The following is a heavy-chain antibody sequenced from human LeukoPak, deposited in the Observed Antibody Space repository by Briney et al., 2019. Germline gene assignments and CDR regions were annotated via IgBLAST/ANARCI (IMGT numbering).Heavy chain of an antibody. Sequence: SETLSLTCTVSGGSISNYYWSWIRQPPGKGLEWIGYIYHSGSTYYNPSLKSRVTISVDRSKNQFSLKLSSVTAADTAVYYCASGDDSSGYYPFDYWGQGTLVTVSS. CDR3: ASGDDSSGYYPFDY. D-gene: IGHD3-22*01. J-gene: IGHJ4*02. V-gene: IGHV4-59*01. CDR1: GGSISNYY. CDR2: IYHSGST.